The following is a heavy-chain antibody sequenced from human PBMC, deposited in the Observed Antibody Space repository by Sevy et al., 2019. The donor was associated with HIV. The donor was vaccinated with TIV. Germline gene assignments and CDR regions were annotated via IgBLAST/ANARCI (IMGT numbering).Heavy chain of an antibody. J-gene: IGHJ3*02. D-gene: IGHD2-21*02. CDR2: IKSKTDGGTT. CDR3: TTDRLYHWEAYCGGDCSYAFDI. CDR1: GFTFSNAW. V-gene: IGHV3-15*01. Sequence: GGSLRLSCAASGFTFSNAWMSWVRQAPGKGLEWVGRIKSKTDGGTTDYAAPVKGRFTISRDDSKNTLYLQMNSLKTEDTAVYYCTTDRLYHWEAYCGGDCSYAFDIWGQGTMVTVSS.